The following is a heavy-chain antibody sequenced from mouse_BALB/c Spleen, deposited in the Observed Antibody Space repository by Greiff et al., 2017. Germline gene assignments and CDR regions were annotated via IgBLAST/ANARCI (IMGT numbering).Heavy chain of an antibody. CDR1: GYSITSDYA. D-gene: IGHD1-1*01. J-gene: IGHJ2*01. Sequence: EVQLQQSGPGLVKPSQSLSLTCTVTGYSITSDYAWNWIRQFPGNKLEWMGYISYSGSTSYNPSLKSRISITRDTSKNQFFLQLNSVTTEDTATYYCARAYYYGSAGYFDYWGQGTTLTVSS. CDR2: ISYSGST. V-gene: IGHV3-2*02. CDR3: ARAYYYGSAGYFDY.